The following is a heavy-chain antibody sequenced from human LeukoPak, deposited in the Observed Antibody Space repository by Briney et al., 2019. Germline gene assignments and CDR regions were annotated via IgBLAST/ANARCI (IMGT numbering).Heavy chain of an antibody. Sequence: GASVKVSCKASGYTFTGYYMHWVRQAPGQGLEWMGWINPNSGGTNYAQKFQGRVTMTRDTSISTAYMELSRLRSDDTAVYYCAKEGVARPTVTAIQWLQYYYMDVWGKGTTVTVSS. CDR2: INPNSGGT. CDR1: GYTFTGYY. D-gene: IGHD2-21*02. CDR3: AKEGVARPTVTAIQWLQYYYMDV. J-gene: IGHJ6*03. V-gene: IGHV1-2*02.